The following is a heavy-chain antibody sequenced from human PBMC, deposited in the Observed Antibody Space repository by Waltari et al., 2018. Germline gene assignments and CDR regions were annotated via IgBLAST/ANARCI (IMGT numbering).Heavy chain of an antibody. CDR1: GFTFSSYG. Sequence: QVQLVESGGGVVQPGRSLRLSCAASGFTFSSYGIHWVRQAPGKGLEWVAVIWYDGSNNYYADSVKCRFTISRDNSKNTLYLQMNSLRAEDTAVYYCAREDYQGFDYWGQGTLVTVSS. V-gene: IGHV3-33*01. D-gene: IGHD3-10*01. CDR3: AREDYQGFDY. CDR2: IWYDGSNN. J-gene: IGHJ4*02.